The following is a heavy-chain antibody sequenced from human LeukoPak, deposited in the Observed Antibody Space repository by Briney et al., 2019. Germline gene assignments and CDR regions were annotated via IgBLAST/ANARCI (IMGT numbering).Heavy chain of an antibody. J-gene: IGHJ4*02. D-gene: IGHD5-24*01. V-gene: IGHV3-7*01. Sequence: GRSLRLSCAGSGFTFSDYWIDWVRQAPGKGLEWVANINQDGSRNTYLESVMGRFTISRDNAKNSLYLQMSHLRVEDTAVYYCARNRGWQQFDYWGQGTLVIVSS. CDR1: GFTFSDYW. CDR2: INQDGSRN. CDR3: ARNRGWQQFDY.